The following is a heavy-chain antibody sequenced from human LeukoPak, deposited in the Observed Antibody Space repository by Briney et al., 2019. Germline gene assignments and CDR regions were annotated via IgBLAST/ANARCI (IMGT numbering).Heavy chain of an antibody. Sequence: GGSLRLSCAASGLTFSSAWMTWVRLAPGRGLEWVGRIRSKAYGGTTDYAEPVKGRFIISRDDSENTVYLQMNSLKTEDTGDYYCTTVGVYYYDHWGQGTRVTVSS. J-gene: IGHJ5*02. V-gene: IGHV3-15*01. CDR3: TTVGVYYYDH. CDR1: GLTFSSAW. D-gene: IGHD3-10*01. CDR2: IRSKAYGGTT.